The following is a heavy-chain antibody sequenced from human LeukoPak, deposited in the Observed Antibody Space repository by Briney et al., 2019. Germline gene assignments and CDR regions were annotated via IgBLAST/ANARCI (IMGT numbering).Heavy chain of an antibody. V-gene: IGHV4-59*12. CDR1: GGSISSYY. Sequence: SETLSLTCTVSGGSISSYYWSWIRQPPGKGLEWIGYIYYSGSTNYNPSLKSRVTISVDTSKNQFSLKLSSVTAADTAVYYCARMRYDFWSGYIDYWGQGTLVTVSS. CDR3: ARMRYDFWSGYIDY. D-gene: IGHD3-3*01. J-gene: IGHJ4*02. CDR2: IYYSGST.